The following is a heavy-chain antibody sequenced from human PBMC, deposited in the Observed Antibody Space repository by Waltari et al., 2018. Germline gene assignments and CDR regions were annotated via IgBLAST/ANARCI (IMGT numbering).Heavy chain of an antibody. CDR2: IYYSGST. Sequence: QVQLQESGPGLVQPSETLSLTCPVSGGSICSYSWSWVRQPPGKGLEWIGYIYYSGSTNYNPPLKSRVTISVDTSKNQFSLKLSSVTAADTAVYYCARTSSSSSWSRWFDPWGQGSLVTVSS. J-gene: IGHJ5*02. V-gene: IGHV4-59*01. CDR3: ARTSSSSSWSRWFDP. CDR1: GGSICSYS. D-gene: IGHD6-13*01.